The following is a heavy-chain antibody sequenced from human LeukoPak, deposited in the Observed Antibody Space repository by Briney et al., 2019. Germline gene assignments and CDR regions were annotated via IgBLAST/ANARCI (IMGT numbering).Heavy chain of an antibody. CDR2: ISWNSGTI. D-gene: IGHD3-10*01. J-gene: IGHJ5*02. CDR3: ARIDYYDSGANP. V-gene: IGHV3-9*01. Sequence: PGGSLRLSCAASGFTFDDYAMHWVRQAPGKGLEWVSGISWNSGTIYYADSVKGRFTISRDNAKNSLYLQMNSLRAEDTAVYYCARIDYYDSGANPRGQGTLVTVSS. CDR1: GFTFDDYA.